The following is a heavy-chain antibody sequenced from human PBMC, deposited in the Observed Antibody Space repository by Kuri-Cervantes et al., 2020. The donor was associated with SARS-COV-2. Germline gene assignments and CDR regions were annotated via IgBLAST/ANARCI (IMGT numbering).Heavy chain of an antibody. D-gene: IGHD3-10*01. Sequence: GGSLRLSCAASGFTFSSYSMSWVRQAPGKGLEWVAVISYDGSNKYYADSVKGRFTISRDNSKNTLYLQMNSLRAEDTAVYYCARGLRGSGSYSPAHYGMDVWGQGTTVTVSS. V-gene: IGHV3-30*03. CDR1: GFTFSSYS. J-gene: IGHJ6*02. CDR2: ISYDGSNK. CDR3: ARGLRGSGSYSPAHYGMDV.